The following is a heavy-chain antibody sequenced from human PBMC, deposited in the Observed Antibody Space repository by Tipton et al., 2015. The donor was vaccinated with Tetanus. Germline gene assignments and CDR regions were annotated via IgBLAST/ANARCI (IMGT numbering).Heavy chain of an antibody. CDR2: IYPGDSDT. D-gene: IGHD2-8*01. CDR1: GYIFNNYW. J-gene: IGHJ4*02. V-gene: IGHV5-51*01. Sequence: QLVQSGGEVKKPGESLKISCKGSGYIFNNYWIGWVRQMPGKGLEWMGIIYPGDSDTRYSTSFQGQVTIPVAKSISTAYLQWSSLKASGTSMFYCARAHCSDGVCNFDSWGQGALVTAAS. CDR3: ARAHCSDGVCNFDS.